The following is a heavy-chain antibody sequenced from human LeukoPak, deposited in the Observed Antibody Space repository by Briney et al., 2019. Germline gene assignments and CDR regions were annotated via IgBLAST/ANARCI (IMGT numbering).Heavy chain of an antibody. CDR1: GGSISSGDYY. CDR2: IYYSGST. Sequence: SQTLSLTCTVSGGSISSGDYYWSWIRQPPGKGLEWIGYIYYSGSTYYNPSLKSRVTISVDTSKNQFSLKLSSVTAADTAVYYCARGLTYYDTLTGYYMYYFDYWGQGTLVTVSS. CDR3: ARGLTYYDTLTGYYMYYFDY. J-gene: IGHJ4*02. D-gene: IGHD3-9*01. V-gene: IGHV4-30-4*01.